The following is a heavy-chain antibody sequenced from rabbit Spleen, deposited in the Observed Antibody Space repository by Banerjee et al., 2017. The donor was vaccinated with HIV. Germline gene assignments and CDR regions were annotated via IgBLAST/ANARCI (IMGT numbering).Heavy chain of an antibody. D-gene: IGHD8-1*01. J-gene: IGHJ6*01. CDR2: FDPVFGST. CDR1: GFDFSAYY. Sequence: QLKESGGGLVQPGGSLKVSCIASGFDFSAYYMSWVRQAPGKGLEWIGYFDPVFGSTYYASWVNGRFSISRENTQNTVFLQMTSLTAADMATYFCARDGAGGSYFALWGPGTLVTVS. CDR3: ARDGAGGSYFAL. V-gene: IGHV1S7*01.